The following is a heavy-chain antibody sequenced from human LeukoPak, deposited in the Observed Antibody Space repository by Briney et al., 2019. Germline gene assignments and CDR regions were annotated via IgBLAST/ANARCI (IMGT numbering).Heavy chain of an antibody. V-gene: IGHV3-7*01. CDR1: RFSFSTYW. Sequence: PGGALRLSRGASRFSFSTYWMSGVRQAPGKGLEWVANINHDGRKKRYVDLVKGRFTISRDNAKNSLFLQRNSLRPEDTAVYYCAAVTSYRVDYWGQGALVTVSS. CDR3: AAVTSYRVDY. D-gene: IGHD1-1*01. J-gene: IGHJ4*02. CDR2: INHDGRKK.